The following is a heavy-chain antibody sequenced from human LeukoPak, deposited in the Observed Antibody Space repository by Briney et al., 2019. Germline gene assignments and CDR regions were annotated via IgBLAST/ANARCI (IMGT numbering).Heavy chain of an antibody. V-gene: IGHV3-21*04. CDR3: ATWYYYDGGRYPIDY. CDR2: ISSSRSI. D-gene: IGHD3-22*01. Sequence: GGSLRLSCTASGFTFISYSMNWVRQAPGKWLEWVASISSSRSIYYAESVKGRFTISRDNAKNYLYLQMNSLRTEDTALYYCATWYYYDGGRYPIDYWGQGTPVTVSS. CDR1: GFTFISYS. J-gene: IGHJ4*02.